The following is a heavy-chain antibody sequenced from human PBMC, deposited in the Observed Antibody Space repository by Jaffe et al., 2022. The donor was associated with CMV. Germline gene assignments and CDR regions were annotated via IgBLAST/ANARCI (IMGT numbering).Heavy chain of an antibody. Sequence: VQLVESGGGLVQPGGSLRLSCAASGFIFSNNVMTWVRQAPGKGLEWVANIKQDGSEKYYVDSVRGRFTISRDNANNSLYLHMTSLRAEDTAVYYCASVQNEGPGSFSRCPDFWGQGALVTVSS. V-gene: IGHV3-7*01. CDR3: ASVQNEGPGSFSRCPDF. J-gene: IGHJ4*02. CDR1: GFIFSNNV. CDR2: IKQDGSEK. D-gene: IGHD3-10*01.